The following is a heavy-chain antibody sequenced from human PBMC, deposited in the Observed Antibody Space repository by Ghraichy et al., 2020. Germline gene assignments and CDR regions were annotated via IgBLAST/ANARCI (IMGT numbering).Heavy chain of an antibody. V-gene: IGHV3-53*01. CDR2: IYSGGST. D-gene: IGHD3-3*01. CDR1: GFTVSSNY. J-gene: IGHJ6*02. Sequence: GGSLRLSCAASGFTVSSNYMSWVRQAPGKGLEWVSVIYSGGSTYYADSVKGRFTISRDNSKNTLYLQMNSLSAEEQAVYYCARDRSRHDFWSGYSNYYGMDVWGQGTTVTVSS. CDR3: ARDRSRHDFWSGYSNYYGMDV.